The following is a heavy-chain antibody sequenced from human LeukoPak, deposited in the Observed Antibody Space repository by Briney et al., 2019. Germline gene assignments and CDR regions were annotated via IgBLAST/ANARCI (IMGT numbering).Heavy chain of an antibody. Sequence: GESLKISCKGSGYSFTTYWIGWVRQMPGKGLEWMGIIYPGDSEIKYSPSFQGQVTISADKSISTAYLQWNSLKASDSAMYYCARHDQLGELALSIIYWGQGTPVTVSS. CDR1: GYSFTTYW. J-gene: IGHJ4*02. V-gene: IGHV5-51*01. D-gene: IGHD3-16*01. CDR3: ARHDQLGELALSIIY. CDR2: IYPGDSEI.